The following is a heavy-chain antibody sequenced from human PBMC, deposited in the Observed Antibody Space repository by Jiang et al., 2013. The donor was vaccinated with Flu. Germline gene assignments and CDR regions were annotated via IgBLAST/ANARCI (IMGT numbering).Heavy chain of an antibody. D-gene: IGHD3-22*01. J-gene: IGHJ4*02. CDR3: ASQRTYYDSSGYYSYFDY. CDR2: IKQDGSEK. CDR1: GFTFSSYW. Sequence: AASGFTFSSYWMSWVRQAPGKGLEWVANIKQDGSEKYYVDSVKGRFTISRDNAKNSLYLQMNSLRAEDTAVYYCASQRTYYDSSGYYSYFDYWGQGTLVTVSS. V-gene: IGHV3-7*01.